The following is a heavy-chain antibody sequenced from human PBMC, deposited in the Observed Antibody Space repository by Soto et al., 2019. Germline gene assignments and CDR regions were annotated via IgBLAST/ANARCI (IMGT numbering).Heavy chain of an antibody. Sequence: ASVKVSCKASGYTFTSYGISWVRQAPGQGLEWMGWISAYNGNTNYAQKLQGRVTMTTDTSTSTAYMELRSLRSDDTAVYYCARGPDAYYYDSSGYYYESDYWGQGTLVT. J-gene: IGHJ4*02. CDR2: ISAYNGNT. CDR1: GYTFTSYG. D-gene: IGHD3-22*01. CDR3: ARGPDAYYYDSSGYYYESDY. V-gene: IGHV1-18*01.